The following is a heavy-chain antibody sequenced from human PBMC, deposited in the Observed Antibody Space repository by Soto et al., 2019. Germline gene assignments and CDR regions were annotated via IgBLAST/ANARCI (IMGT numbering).Heavy chain of an antibody. V-gene: IGHV3-23*01. J-gene: IGHJ4*02. Sequence: TGGSLRLSCAASGFTCRSYAMNWVRQAPGKGLEWVSVFSGSGINIYYADSVKGRLTISRDNSKNTLYLQIHTLRAEDTAVYYCAKVSSSWYAGFFDLWGQGTLVTVSS. D-gene: IGHD6-13*01. CDR3: AKVSSSWYAGFFDL. CDR2: FSGSGINI. CDR1: GFTCRSYA.